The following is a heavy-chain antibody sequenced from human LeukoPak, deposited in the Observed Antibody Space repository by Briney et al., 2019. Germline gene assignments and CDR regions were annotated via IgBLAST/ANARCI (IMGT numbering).Heavy chain of an antibody. CDR2: INWNGGST. D-gene: IGHD1-26*01. Sequence: GGSLRPSYAASGFTFDDYGMSWVRQAPGRGLEWVSGINWNGGSTGYADSVKGRFTISRDNAKNSLYLQMNSLRAEDTALYYCARERSGSGSYHLDYWGQGTLVTVSS. CDR3: ARERSGSGSYHLDY. J-gene: IGHJ4*02. CDR1: GFTFDDYG. V-gene: IGHV3-20*03.